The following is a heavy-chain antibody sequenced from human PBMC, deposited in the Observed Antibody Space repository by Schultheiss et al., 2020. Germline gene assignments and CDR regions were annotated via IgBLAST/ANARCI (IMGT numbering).Heavy chain of an antibody. D-gene: IGHD1/OR15-1a*01. Sequence: SLKISCAASGFTFSRYGMHWVRQAPGKGLEWVSGISWNSGSIGYADSVKGRFTISRDNAKNTLYLQMNSLRAEDTAVYYCARGNRPYGMDVWGQGTTVTVAS. CDR1: GFTFSRYG. V-gene: IGHV3-9*01. J-gene: IGHJ6*02. CDR3: ARGNRPYGMDV. CDR2: ISWNSGSI.